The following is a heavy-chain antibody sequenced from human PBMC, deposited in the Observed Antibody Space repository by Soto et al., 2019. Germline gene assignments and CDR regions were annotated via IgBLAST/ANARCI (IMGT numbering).Heavy chain of an antibody. J-gene: IGHJ4*02. CDR3: AKDQLGLTREGAFDY. CDR1: GFTFDDYA. D-gene: IGHD3-16*01. V-gene: IGHV3-9*01. CDR2: ISWNSGSI. Sequence: GGSLRLSCAASGFTFDDYAMHWVRQAPGKGLEWVSGISWNSGSIGYADSVKGRFTTSRDNAKNSLYLQMNSLRAEDTALYYCAKDQLGLTREGAFDYWGQGTLVTVSS.